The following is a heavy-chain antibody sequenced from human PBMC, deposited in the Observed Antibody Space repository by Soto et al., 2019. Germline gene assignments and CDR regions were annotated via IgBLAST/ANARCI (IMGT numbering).Heavy chain of an antibody. CDR1: GFTFSSYG. CDR2: ISYDGSNK. Sequence: QVQLVESGGGVVQPGRSLRLSCAASGFTFSSYGMHWVRQAPGKGLEWVAVISYDGSNKYYADSVKDRFTISRDNSKNTLYLQMNSLRAEDTAVYYCAKDRSYRYYYYGMDVWGQGTTVTVSS. D-gene: IGHD1-26*01. V-gene: IGHV3-30*18. J-gene: IGHJ6*02. CDR3: AKDRSYRYYYYGMDV.